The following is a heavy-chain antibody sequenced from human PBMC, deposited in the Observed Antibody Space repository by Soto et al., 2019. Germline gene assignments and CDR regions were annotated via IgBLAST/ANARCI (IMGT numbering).Heavy chain of an antibody. V-gene: IGHV1-18*04. CDR2: ISTHNGNT. J-gene: IGHJ3*01. CDR1: VFTSSG. Sequence: WASVKVSCKASVFTSSGISWVRQAPGQRLEWMGWISTHNGNTIYAQKFQGRVIMTMDTSTTTVYMELRSLRPDDTAVYLCAREGILGPFDAYDLWGQGTMVTVSS. D-gene: IGHD3-3*01. CDR3: AREGILGPFDAYDL.